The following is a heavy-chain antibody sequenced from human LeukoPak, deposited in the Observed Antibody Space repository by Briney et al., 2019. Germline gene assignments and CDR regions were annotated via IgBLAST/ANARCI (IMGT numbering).Heavy chain of an antibody. CDR1: GFTFSSYA. V-gene: IGHV3-30-3*01. CDR2: ISYDGSNK. Sequence: GGSLRLSCAASGFTFSSYAMHWVRQAPGKGLEWVAVISYDGSNKYYADSVKGRFTISGDNSKNTLYLQMNSLRAEDTAVYYCARDRYFDWLLDYWGQGTLVTVSS. CDR3: ARDRYFDWLLDY. J-gene: IGHJ4*02. D-gene: IGHD3-9*01.